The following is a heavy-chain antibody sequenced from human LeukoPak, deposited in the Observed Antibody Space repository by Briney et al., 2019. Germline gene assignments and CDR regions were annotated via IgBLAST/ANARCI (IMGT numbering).Heavy chain of an antibody. CDR1: GFIFNDFD. CDR3: ARDRFGMDV. V-gene: IGHV3-13*01. J-gene: IGHJ6*02. CDR2: IGIGGDT. Sequence: GSLRLSCTAAGFIFNDFDFHWVRQGPGKGLDWVSAIGIGGDTHYSGSVKGRFTISRENAKNSLFLHMDNLRAGDTAVYYCARDRFGMDVWGRGTTVIV.